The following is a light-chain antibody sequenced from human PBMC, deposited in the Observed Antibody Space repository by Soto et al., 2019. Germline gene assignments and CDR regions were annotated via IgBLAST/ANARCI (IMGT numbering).Light chain of an antibody. CDR3: QQANSFPIT. CDR2: AAS. CDR1: QAISTW. V-gene: IGKV1-12*01. J-gene: IGKJ5*01. Sequence: DIQLTQSPSSVSASVGDRVTITCRASQAISTWLAWYQQKPGKAPKLLIYAASNLQSGVPSRFSGSGSGTDFTLTISSLQPEDFATYYCQQANSFPITFGQGTQLVIK.